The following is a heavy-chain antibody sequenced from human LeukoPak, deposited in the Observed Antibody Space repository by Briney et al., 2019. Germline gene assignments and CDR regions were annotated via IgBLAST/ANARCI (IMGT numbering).Heavy chain of an antibody. V-gene: IGHV3-30*02. J-gene: IGHJ4*02. CDR2: IRYDGSNK. CDR1: GFTFSSYG. Sequence: GGSLRLSCAASGFTFSSYGMHWVRQAPGKGLEWVAFIRYDGSNKYYADSVKGRFTISRDNSKNTLYLQMSSLRAEDTAVYYCAKDRYTTMITGFDHWGQGTLVTVSS. D-gene: IGHD5-18*01. CDR3: AKDRYTTMITGFDH.